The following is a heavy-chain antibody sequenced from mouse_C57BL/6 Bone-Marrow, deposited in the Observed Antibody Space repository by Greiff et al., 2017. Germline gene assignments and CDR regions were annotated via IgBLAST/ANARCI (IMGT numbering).Heavy chain of an antibody. CDR1: GFSLTSYG. V-gene: IGHV2-2*01. CDR3: ARLRRFAY. D-gene: IGHD2-12*01. CDR2: IWSGGST. J-gene: IGHJ3*01. Sequence: QVQLQQSGPGLVQPSQSLSITCPVSGFSLTSYGVHWVRQSPGKGLEWLGVIWSGGSTDYNAAFISRLSISKDNSKSQVFFKMNSLQADDTAIYYCARLRRFAYWGQGTLVTVSA.